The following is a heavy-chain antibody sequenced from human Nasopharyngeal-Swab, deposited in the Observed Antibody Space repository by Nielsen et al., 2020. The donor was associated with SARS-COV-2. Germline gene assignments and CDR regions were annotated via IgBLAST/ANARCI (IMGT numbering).Heavy chain of an antibody. Sequence: LRPSSAVYGGSFSGYYWSWIRQPPGKGLEWIGEINHSGSTNYNPSLKSRVTISVDTSKNQFSLKLSSVTAADTAVYYCARGRSPAFDYWGQGTLVTVSS. CDR1: GGSFSGYY. CDR3: ARGRSPAFDY. J-gene: IGHJ4*02. D-gene: IGHD2-2*01. V-gene: IGHV4-34*01. CDR2: INHSGST.